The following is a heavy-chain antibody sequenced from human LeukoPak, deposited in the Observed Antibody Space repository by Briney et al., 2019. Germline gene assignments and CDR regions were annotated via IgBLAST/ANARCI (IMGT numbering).Heavy chain of an antibody. CDR2: IYYSGST. CDR1: GDSIRRDNYY. D-gene: IGHD3-16*02. CDR3: ATHPLLDY. Sequence: AETLSLTCTVSGDSIRRDNYYWGWIRQPPGKGLEWIGSIYYSGSTYYNPSLKSRVSISVDPSKSQFSLKLTSVTAADTAVYYCATHPLLDYWGQGSLVTVSS. J-gene: IGHJ4*02. V-gene: IGHV4-39*01.